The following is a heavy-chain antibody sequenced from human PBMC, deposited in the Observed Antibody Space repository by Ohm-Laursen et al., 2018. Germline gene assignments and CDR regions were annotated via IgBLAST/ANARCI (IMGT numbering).Heavy chain of an antibody. J-gene: IGHJ4*02. CDR2: ISSSSSYI. V-gene: IGHV3-21*01. CDR1: GFSVSTNY. D-gene: IGHD6-13*01. CDR3: ARGGQQLDS. Sequence: GSLRLSCAASGFSVSTNYMNWVRQAPGKGLEWVSSISSSSSYIYYADSVKGRFTISRDNAKNSLYLQMNSLRAEDTAVYYCARGGQQLDSWGQGTLVTVSS.